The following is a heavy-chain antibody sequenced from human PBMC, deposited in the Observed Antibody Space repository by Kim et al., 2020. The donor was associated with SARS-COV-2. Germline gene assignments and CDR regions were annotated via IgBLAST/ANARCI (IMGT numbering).Heavy chain of an antibody. CDR3: ARDARMTDH. CDR2: INDDGTEK. J-gene: IGHJ4*02. Sequence: GGSLRLSCATSGFTFRTYWMSWVRQVPGKGLEWVANINDDGTEKFYVDSVMGRYTISRDNAKNSLYLQMNVMRADDTAVYYCARDARMTDHWGQGTLVNVSS. CDR1: GFTFRTYW. D-gene: IGHD2-21*02. V-gene: IGHV3-7*03.